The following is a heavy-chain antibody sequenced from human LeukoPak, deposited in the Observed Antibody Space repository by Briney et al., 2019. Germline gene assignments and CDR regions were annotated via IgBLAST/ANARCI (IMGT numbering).Heavy chain of an antibody. D-gene: IGHD1-26*01. Sequence: SETLSLTCTVSGGSISSYYWSWIRQPPGKGLEWIGYIYYSGSTNYNPSLKSRVTISVDTSKNQFSLKLSSVTAADTAVYYCARASRIVGATSGWFDPWGQGTLVTVSS. J-gene: IGHJ5*02. CDR3: ARASRIVGATSGWFDP. CDR1: GGSISSYY. CDR2: IYYSGST. V-gene: IGHV4-59*01.